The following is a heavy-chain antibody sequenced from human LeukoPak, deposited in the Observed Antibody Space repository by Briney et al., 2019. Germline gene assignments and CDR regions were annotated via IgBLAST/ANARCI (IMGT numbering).Heavy chain of an antibody. CDR2: ISGSGGST. CDR1: GSTFSSYG. V-gene: IGHV3-23*01. J-gene: IGHJ4*02. Sequence: GGSLRLSCAASGSTFSSYGMSWVRQAPGKGLEWVSAISGSGGSTYYADSVKGRFTISRDNSKNTLYLQMNSLKTEDTAVYYCTSRPLLSYYGSGRTRSDYWGQGTLVTVSS. D-gene: IGHD3-10*01. CDR3: TSRPLLSYYGSGRTRSDY.